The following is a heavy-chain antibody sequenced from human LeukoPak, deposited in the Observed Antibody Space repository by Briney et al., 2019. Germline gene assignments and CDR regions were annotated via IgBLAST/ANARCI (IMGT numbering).Heavy chain of an antibody. CDR3: AREMATIQAFDI. V-gene: IGHV3-21*01. J-gene: IGHJ3*02. D-gene: IGHD5-24*01. Sequence: PGGSLRLSCAASGFTFSSYSMNWVRQALGKGLEWVSSISSSSSYIYYADSVKGRFTISRDNAKNSLYLQMNSLRAEDTAVYYCAREMATIQAFDIWGQGTMVTVSS. CDR2: ISSSSSYI. CDR1: GFTFSSYS.